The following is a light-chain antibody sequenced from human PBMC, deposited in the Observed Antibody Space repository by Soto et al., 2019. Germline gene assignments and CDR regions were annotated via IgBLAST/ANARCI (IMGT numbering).Light chain of an antibody. CDR1: QFVSSR. CDR2: DTS. CDR3: QEYLQWPPGM. V-gene: IGKV3-15*01. J-gene: IGKJ1*01. Sequence: DIVVTQSPATLSGSPGERVTLSCRASQFVSSRLAWYQQRPGQVPRLLNYDTSTRAPVISARFSGSGCGTEFTLTINSRQSEDFAVNDCQEYLQWPPGMFGQGTTVDMK.